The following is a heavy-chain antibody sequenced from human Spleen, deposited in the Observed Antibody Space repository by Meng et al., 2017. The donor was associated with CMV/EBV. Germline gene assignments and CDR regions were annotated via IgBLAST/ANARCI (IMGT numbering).Heavy chain of an antibody. J-gene: IGHJ6*02. CDR1: GLTFSGFD. CDR3: TRGDYYYSGMDV. Sequence: GESLKISCAASGLTFSGFDMHWVRQAPGKGLEWVSTIHSAGVTYYSDSVKGRFTISRENAKSSLYLQMNSLRPGDTAAYYCTRGDYYYSGMDVWGQGTTVTVSS. V-gene: IGHV3-13*01. CDR2: IHSAGVT.